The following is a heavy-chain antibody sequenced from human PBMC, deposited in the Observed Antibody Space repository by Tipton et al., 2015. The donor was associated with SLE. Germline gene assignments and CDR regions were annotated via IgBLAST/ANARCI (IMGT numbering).Heavy chain of an antibody. CDR2: IYSTLST. CDR3: ARHLTEFSNSQYVEWFDP. D-gene: IGHD6-6*01. CDR1: GASISGHF. V-gene: IGHV4-59*08. J-gene: IGHJ5*02. Sequence: TLSLTCSVSGASISGHFCSWIRQHPGKRLEWIGYIYSTLSTNYNPSLQNRVTISVDTSKNQFSLKLSSVTAADTAVYYCARHLTEFSNSQYVEWFDPWGQGTVVTVSP.